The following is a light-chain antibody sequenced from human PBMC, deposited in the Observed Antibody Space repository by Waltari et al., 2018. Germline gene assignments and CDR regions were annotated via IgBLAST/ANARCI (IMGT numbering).Light chain of an antibody. J-gene: IGLJ3*02. Sequence: QSVLTQPPSLSGAPGQRVTISCTGSSSNLGSGYDVHWYQQLPGTAPKLLIYGNTNRPSGVPDLFSGSRSGTSASLAITGLQAEDEADYYCQSYDNSLSGAWVFGGGTKLTVL. CDR2: GNT. CDR1: SSNLGSGYD. CDR3: QSYDNSLSGAWV. V-gene: IGLV1-40*01.